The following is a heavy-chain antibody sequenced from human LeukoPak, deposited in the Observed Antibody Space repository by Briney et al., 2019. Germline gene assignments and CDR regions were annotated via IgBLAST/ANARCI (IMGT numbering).Heavy chain of an antibody. CDR2: INTNTGNP. CDR3: ARVVGCGGDCYSGISDY. Sequence: GASVKVSCKASGYTFTSYAMNWVRQAPGQGLEWMGWINTNTGNPTYAQGFTGRFVFSLDTSVSTAYLQISSLKAEDTAVYYCARVVGCGGDCYSGISDYGGQGTLVTVSS. D-gene: IGHD2-21*02. J-gene: IGHJ4*02. CDR1: GYTFTSYA. V-gene: IGHV7-4-1*02.